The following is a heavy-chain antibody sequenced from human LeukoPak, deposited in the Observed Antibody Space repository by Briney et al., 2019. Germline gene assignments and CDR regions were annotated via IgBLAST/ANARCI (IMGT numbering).Heavy chain of an antibody. D-gene: IGHD4/OR15-4a*01. CDR2: IYSDNT. V-gene: IGHV3-53*01. CDR1: GFTVSSNS. CDR3: ARRAGAYSHPYDY. Sequence: PGGSLRLSCTVSGFTVSSNSMSWVRQAPGKGLEWVSFIYSDNTHYSDSVKGRFTISRAKSKNTLYLQMNSLRAEDTAVYYCARRAGAYSHPYDYWGQGTLVTVSS. J-gene: IGHJ4*02.